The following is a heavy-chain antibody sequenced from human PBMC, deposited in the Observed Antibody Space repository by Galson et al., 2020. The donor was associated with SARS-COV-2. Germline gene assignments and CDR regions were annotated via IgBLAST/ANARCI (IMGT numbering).Heavy chain of an antibody. Sequence: QLGGSLRLSCAASGFTFSSYWMSWVRQAPGKGLEWVANIKQDGSEKYYVDSVKGRFTISRDNAKNSLYLQMNSLRAEDTAVYYCARGLWFGESYWYFDLWGRGTLVTVSS. J-gene: IGHJ2*01. CDR2: IKQDGSEK. CDR1: GFTFSSYW. V-gene: IGHV3-7*01. D-gene: IGHD3-10*01. CDR3: ARGLWFGESYWYFDL.